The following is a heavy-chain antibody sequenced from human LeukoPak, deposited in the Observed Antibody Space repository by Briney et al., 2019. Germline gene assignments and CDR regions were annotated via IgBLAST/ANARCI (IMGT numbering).Heavy chain of an antibody. D-gene: IGHD5-18*01. J-gene: IGHJ4*02. CDR1: GFTFSNFW. CDR2: IKQDGNEE. Sequence: GGSLRLSCAASGFTFSNFWMSWVRQAPGKGLEWVANIKQDGNEEYYVDSVKGRFTISRDNAKNSLYLQMNSLRAEDTAVYYCASLREGYSYGPYFDYWGQGTLVTVSS. V-gene: IGHV3-7*01. CDR3: ASLREGYSYGPYFDY.